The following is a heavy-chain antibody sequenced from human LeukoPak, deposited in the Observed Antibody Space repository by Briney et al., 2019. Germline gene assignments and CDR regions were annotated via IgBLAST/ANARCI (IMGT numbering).Heavy chain of an antibody. J-gene: IGHJ2*01. CDR2: ISAYNGNT. Sequence: ASVKVSCKASGYTFTSYGISWVRQAPGQGLEWMGWISAYNGNTNYAQKPQGRVTMTTDTSTSTAYMELRSLRSDDTALYYCATVAMGAVVVPAARWYFDLWGRGTLVTVSS. CDR3: ATVAMGAVVVPAARWYFDL. CDR1: GYTFTSYG. V-gene: IGHV1-18*01. D-gene: IGHD2-2*01.